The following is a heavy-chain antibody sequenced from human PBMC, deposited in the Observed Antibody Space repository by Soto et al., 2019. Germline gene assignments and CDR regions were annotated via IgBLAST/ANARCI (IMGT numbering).Heavy chain of an antibody. CDR2: INNGGGT. CDR3: ATSSDWSPLLDY. D-gene: IGHD6-19*01. V-gene: IGHV1-2*02. J-gene: IGHJ4*02. CDR1: RSPFTNFY. Sequence: ASVKVSCKASRSPFTNFYRHWVRQAPGQRTDGMGGINNGGGTIYAQTFQGRLTMTRDTSITTAYMELSRLSSDDTAFYYCATSSDWSPLLDYWGQGTLVTVSS.